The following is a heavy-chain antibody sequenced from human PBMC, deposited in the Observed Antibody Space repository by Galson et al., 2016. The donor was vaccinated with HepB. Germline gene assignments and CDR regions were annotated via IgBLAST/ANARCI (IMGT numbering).Heavy chain of an antibody. CDR3: ARDRRSTASRYYYGMDV. D-gene: IGHD3-9*01. CDR1: GFTFSSYS. J-gene: IGHJ6*02. CDR2: ISNDGSNK. V-gene: IGHV3-30*04. Sequence: SLRLSCAASGFTFSSYSVHWVRQAPGKGLEWVAVISNDGSNKYYADSVKGRFTISRDNSKNTLYLQMNSLRAGDTAVYYCARDRRSTASRYYYGMDVWGQGTTVTVSS.